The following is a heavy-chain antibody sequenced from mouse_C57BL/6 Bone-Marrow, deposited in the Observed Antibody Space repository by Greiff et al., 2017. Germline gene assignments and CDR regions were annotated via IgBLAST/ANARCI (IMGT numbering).Heavy chain of an antibody. Sequence: EVKLMESGGGLVQPGESLKLSCESNEYEFPSHDMSWVRKTPEKRLELVAAINSDGGSTYYPDTMQRRFIISRDNTKKTLYLQMSSLRSADTALYYCASYSSSYDDYFDDWGQGATLTVSS. D-gene: IGHD1-1*01. CDR3: ASYSSSYDDYFDD. CDR2: INSDGGST. CDR1: EYEFPSHD. V-gene: IGHV5-2*01. J-gene: IGHJ2*01.